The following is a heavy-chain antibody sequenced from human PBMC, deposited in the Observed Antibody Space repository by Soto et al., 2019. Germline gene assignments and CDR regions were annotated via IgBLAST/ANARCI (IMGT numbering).Heavy chain of an antibody. Sequence: EVQLLESGGGLVQPGGSLRLSCAGSGFTFINFAMNWVRQAPGKGLEWVSIISGGGDAAFFADSVRGRFTISRDNSKDTVTLQMNSLGVDDTAVYYCARKVPGSTSRPDYWYFDLWGRGTLVTVSS. CDR1: GFTFINFA. V-gene: IGHV3-23*01. CDR2: ISGGGDAA. CDR3: ARKVPGSTSRPDYWYFDL. J-gene: IGHJ2*01. D-gene: IGHD3-10*01.